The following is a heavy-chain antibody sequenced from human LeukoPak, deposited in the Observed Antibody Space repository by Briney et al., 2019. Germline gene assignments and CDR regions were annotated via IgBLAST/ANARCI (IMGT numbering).Heavy chain of an antibody. CDR3: ARSLGINWFDP. CDR1: GGSISSSSYY. D-gene: IGHD7-27*01. Sequence: PSETLSLTCTVSGGSISSSSYYWGWIRQPPGKGLEWIGSIYYSGSTYYNPSLKSRVTISVDTSKNQFSLKLSSVTAADTAVYYCARSLGINWFDPWGQGTLVTVSS. V-gene: IGHV4-39*01. J-gene: IGHJ5*02. CDR2: IYYSGST.